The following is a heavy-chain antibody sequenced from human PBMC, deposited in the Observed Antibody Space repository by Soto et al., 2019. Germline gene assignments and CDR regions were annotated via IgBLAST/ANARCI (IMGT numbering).Heavy chain of an antibody. Sequence: ASVNVSCKAIGYSFTSHYMHWVRQAPGQGLEWMGTIYPGGVNIGYAQKFKGRVTMTKDTSTSTVYMELNSLTSEDTAVYYCARALYFYDGCAYYSPWGQGTLVTVSS. J-gene: IGHJ5*02. CDR3: ARALYFYDGCAYYSP. CDR1: GYSFTSHY. V-gene: IGHV1-46*01. CDR2: IYPGGVNI. D-gene: IGHD3-22*01.